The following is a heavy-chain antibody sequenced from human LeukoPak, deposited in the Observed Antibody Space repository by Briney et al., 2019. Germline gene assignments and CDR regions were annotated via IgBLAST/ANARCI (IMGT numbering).Heavy chain of an antibody. Sequence: ASVKVSCKASGFTFTDYYMHWVRQAPGQGLEWMGWINPNSGGTNYAQKFQGTVTMTRDTSISTAYMELSRLRSDDTAVYYCARDGHLSYQSIWMFPDYWGQGTRVTVSS. CDR1: GFTFTDYY. CDR2: INPNSGGT. CDR3: ARDGHLSYQSIWMFPDY. D-gene: IGHD1-1*01. J-gene: IGHJ4*02. V-gene: IGHV1-2*02.